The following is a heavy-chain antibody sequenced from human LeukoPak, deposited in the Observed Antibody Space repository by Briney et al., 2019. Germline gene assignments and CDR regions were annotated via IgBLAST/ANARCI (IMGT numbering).Heavy chain of an antibody. CDR3: VKSPGSGWPV. D-gene: IGHD6-19*01. CDR1: GFTFSSFA. CDR2: IYSDGSRT. Sequence: GGSLRLSCAASGFTFSSFAMHWVRQAPGKGLEYLSAIYSDGSRTYYADSVRGRFTISRDNSKNTLYFEMSSLRVEDTAVYYCVKSPGSGWPVWGQGTLLTVSS. J-gene: IGHJ4*02. V-gene: IGHV3-64D*06.